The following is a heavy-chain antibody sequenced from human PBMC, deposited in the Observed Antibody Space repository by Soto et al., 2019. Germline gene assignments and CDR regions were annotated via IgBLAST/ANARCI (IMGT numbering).Heavy chain of an antibody. Sequence: SVKVSCKASGGTFSSYTISWVRQAPGQGLEWMGRIIPILGIANYAQKFQGRVTITADKSTSTAYMELSSLRSEDTAVYYCARSSSWYLRAFDIWGQGTMVTGSS. D-gene: IGHD6-13*01. CDR2: IIPILGIA. CDR1: GGTFSSYT. V-gene: IGHV1-69*02. CDR3: ARSSSWYLRAFDI. J-gene: IGHJ3*02.